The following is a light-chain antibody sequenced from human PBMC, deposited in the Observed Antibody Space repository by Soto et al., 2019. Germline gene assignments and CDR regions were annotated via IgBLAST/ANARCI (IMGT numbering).Light chain of an antibody. V-gene: IGKV3-15*01. CDR2: AAS. CDR1: QSISSY. Sequence: MTQSPSSLSASVGDRVTITCRASQSISSYLNWYQQKPGQAPRLLIYAASTRAAGIPARFRGSGSGTEFTLTISSLQSEDFAVYYCQQYNDWPSFGQGTKVDIK. J-gene: IGKJ1*01. CDR3: QQYNDWPS.